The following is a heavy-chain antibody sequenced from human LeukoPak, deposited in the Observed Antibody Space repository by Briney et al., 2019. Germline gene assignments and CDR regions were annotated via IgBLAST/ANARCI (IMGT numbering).Heavy chain of an antibody. CDR3: ARRERAQWLVQRPTGFDP. Sequence: SETLSLTCTVSGGSISSSSYYWGWIRQPPGKGLEWIGSISYSGSTNYNPSLKSRVTISVDTSKNQFSLKLSSVTAADTAVYYCARRERAQWLVQRPTGFDPWGQRTLVTVSS. CDR2: ISYSGST. J-gene: IGHJ5*02. D-gene: IGHD6-19*01. CDR1: GGSISSSSYY. V-gene: IGHV4-39*07.